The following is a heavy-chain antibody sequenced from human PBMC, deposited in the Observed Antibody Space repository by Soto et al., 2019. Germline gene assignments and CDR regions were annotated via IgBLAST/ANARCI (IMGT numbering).Heavy chain of an antibody. V-gene: IGHV3-7*01. CDR1: GFSFGACW. CDR2: INQDGTKG. D-gene: IGHD2-21*02. Sequence: PGGSLRLSCAISGFSFGACWMSWVRQAPGKGLEWVGNINQDGTKGFLTGAVKGRFTNSRDNAKNSLHLQMNSLRAADTAVYYCAIDRAGGHSDYWGQGTLVTVSS. CDR3: AIDRAGGHSDY. J-gene: IGHJ4*02.